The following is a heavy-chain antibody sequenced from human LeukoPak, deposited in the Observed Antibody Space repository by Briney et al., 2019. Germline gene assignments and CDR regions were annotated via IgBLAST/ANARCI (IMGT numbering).Heavy chain of an antibody. V-gene: IGHV1-8*01. Sequence: ASVKVSCKASGYTFTSYGINWVRQATGQGPEWMGWMNPNSGNTGYAQKLQGRVTMTRNTSISTAYMDLSSLRSEDTAVYYCARGWAPYYYDSSGYYSYWGQGTLVTVSS. D-gene: IGHD3-22*01. CDR1: GYTFTSYG. CDR2: MNPNSGNT. J-gene: IGHJ4*02. CDR3: ARGWAPYYYDSSGYYSY.